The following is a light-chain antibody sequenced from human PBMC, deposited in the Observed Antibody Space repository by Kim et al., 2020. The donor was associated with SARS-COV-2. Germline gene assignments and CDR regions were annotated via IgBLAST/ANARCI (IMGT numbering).Light chain of an antibody. V-gene: IGKV3-15*01. J-gene: IGKJ4*01. CDR3: QQYNTWPLT. Sequence: EIVMTQSPATLSVSPGERGTLSCRASQSVSSNLAWYQQKPGQTPRLLIYGASTRATGIPARFSGSGSGTQYTLTISSLQSEDFAVYYCQQYNTWPLTFGGGTKVEI. CDR2: GAS. CDR1: QSVSSN.